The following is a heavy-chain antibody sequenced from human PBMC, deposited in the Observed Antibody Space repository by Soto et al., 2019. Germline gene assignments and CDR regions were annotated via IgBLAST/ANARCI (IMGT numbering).Heavy chain of an antibody. Sequence: EMQLLESGGGLVQPGGSLRLSCVVSGFSFSTYGVTWVRQAPGKGLEWVCGVSGGSGVTHYTDSVKGRFTISGDDSKNTVYLQMHSLRGEDTAVYYWAKGGYYSLFDIWGQGTMVTVSA. D-gene: IGHD3-16*01. J-gene: IGHJ3*02. V-gene: IGHV3-23*01. CDR1: GFSFSTYG. CDR2: VSGGSGVT. CDR3: AKGGYYSLFDI.